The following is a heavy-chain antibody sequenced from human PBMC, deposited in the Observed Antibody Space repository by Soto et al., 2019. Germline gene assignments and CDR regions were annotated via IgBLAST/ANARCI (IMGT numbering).Heavy chain of an antibody. J-gene: IGHJ4*02. D-gene: IGHD6-19*01. CDR2: ISGSGSST. V-gene: IGHV3-23*01. Sequence: GGSLRLSCEASGCTFNNYAMTWVRQTPGKGLQWVSTISGSGSSTFYADSVRGRFTISRDNSKNTLYLQMNSLRAEDTALYYCVTEKIASTVAAFFDYWGQGTLVTVSS. CDR1: GCTFNNYA. CDR3: VTEKIASTVAAFFDY.